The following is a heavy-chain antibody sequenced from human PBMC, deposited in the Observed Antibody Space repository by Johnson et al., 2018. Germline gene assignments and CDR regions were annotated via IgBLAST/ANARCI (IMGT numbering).Heavy chain of an antibody. CDR1: GGTFTTYA. J-gene: IGHJ3*02. CDR2: IIPILGTA. D-gene: IGHD2-8*01. CDR3: ARVRGDIALTVAFDI. Sequence: QVQLVESGAEVKKXGSSXKVXCKASGGTFTTYAISWVRQAPGQGLEWMGGIIPILGTANYAHNFQGRVTITADRSTTTSYLELNGLTPEDTAVYYCARVRGDIALTVAFDIWGQGTMVTVSS. V-gene: IGHV1-69*06.